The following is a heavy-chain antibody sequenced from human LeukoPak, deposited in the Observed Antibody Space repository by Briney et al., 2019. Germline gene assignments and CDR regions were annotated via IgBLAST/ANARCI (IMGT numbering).Heavy chain of an antibody. D-gene: IGHD5-18*01. V-gene: IGHV4-34*01. Sequence: SETLSLTCAVYGGSFSGYYWSWIRQPPGKGLEWIGEINHSGSTNYNPSLKSRVTTSVDTSKNQFSLKLNSVTATDTAVYYCARENRGSNYGWYFDYWGQGTLVTVSS. CDR1: GGSFSGYY. CDR3: ARENRGSNYGWYFDY. J-gene: IGHJ4*02. CDR2: INHSGST.